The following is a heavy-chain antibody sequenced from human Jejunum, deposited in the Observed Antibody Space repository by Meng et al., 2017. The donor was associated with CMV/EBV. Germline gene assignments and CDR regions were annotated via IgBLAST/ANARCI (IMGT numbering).Heavy chain of an antibody. CDR3: AKNYDFPD. Sequence: EVQLLGAGGGLVQPGGSLRLSCAASGFTFRNYGMSWVRQAPGKGLEWVSSISGSGDRTNYADSVKGRFTISRDNSKNTLDLQMNSLRADDTAVYYCAKNYDFPDWGQGTLVTVSS. V-gene: IGHV3-23*01. CDR2: ISGSGDRT. D-gene: IGHD3-3*01. CDR1: GFTFRNYG. J-gene: IGHJ4*02.